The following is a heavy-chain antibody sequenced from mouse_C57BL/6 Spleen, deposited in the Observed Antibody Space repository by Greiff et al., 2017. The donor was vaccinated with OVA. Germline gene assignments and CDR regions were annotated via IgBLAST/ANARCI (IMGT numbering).Heavy chain of an antibody. V-gene: IGHV1-52*01. J-gene: IGHJ1*03. CDR2: IDPSDSET. Sequence: QVQLKQPGAELVRPGSSVKLSCKASGYTFTSYWMHWVKQRPIQGLEWIGNIDPSDSETHYNQKFKDKATLTVDKSSSTAYMQLSSLTSEDSAVYYCARGFGYYWYFDVWGTGTTVTVSS. D-gene: IGHD2-2*01. CDR1: GYTFTSYW. CDR3: ARGFGYYWYFDV.